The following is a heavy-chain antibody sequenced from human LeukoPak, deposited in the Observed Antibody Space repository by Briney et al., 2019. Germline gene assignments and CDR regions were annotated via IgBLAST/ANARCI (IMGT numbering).Heavy chain of an antibody. V-gene: IGHV3-21*04. J-gene: IGHJ4*02. CDR3: AKAYYDFWSGYYDY. D-gene: IGHD3-3*01. CDR2: ISSSSSYI. CDR1: GFTFSSYS. Sequence: GGSLRLSCAASGFTFSSYSMNWVRQAPGKGLEWVSSISSSSSYIYYADSVKGRFTISRDNAKNSLYLQMNSLRAEDTAVYYCAKAYYDFWSGYYDYWGQGTLVTVSS.